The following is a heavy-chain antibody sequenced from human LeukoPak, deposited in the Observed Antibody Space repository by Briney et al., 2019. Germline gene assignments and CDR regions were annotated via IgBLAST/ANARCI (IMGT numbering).Heavy chain of an antibody. J-gene: IGHJ1*01. CDR2: IRPDFRMT. V-gene: IGHV1-18*01. Sequence: ASVKLSCKTSGYTFGTSGICWVRQAPGQGLEWMGWIRPDFRMTYYAQKVQGRVAMTADTSTRTACLELRSLRSDDTAVYYCARDGPLGYFQDWGQGTLVTVSS. CDR3: ARDGPLGYFQD. CDR1: GYTFGTSG. D-gene: IGHD3-10*01.